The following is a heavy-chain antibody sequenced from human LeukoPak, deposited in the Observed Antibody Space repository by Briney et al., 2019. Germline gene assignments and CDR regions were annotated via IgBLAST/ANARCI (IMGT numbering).Heavy chain of an antibody. J-gene: IGHJ4*02. V-gene: IGHV3-23*01. CDR2: ISGSGGST. D-gene: IGHD3-10*01. Sequence: PGGSLRLSCAASGFTFSSSAMSWVRQAPGKGLEWVSAISGSGGSTYYADSVKGRFTISRDNSKNTLYLQVNSLRAEDTAVYYCAKVPYYYGSGSYYKSSHFDYWGQGTLVTVSS. CDR1: GFTFSSSA. CDR3: AKVPYYYGSGSYYKSSHFDY.